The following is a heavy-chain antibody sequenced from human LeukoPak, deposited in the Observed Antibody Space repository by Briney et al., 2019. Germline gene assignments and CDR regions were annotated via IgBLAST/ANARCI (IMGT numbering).Heavy chain of an antibody. D-gene: IGHD6-19*01. CDR2: IKQDGSEK. CDR1: GFTFSSYW. V-gene: IGHV3-7*01. Sequence: GGSLRLSCAASGFTFSSYWMSWVRQAPGKGLEWVANIKQDGSEKYYVDSVKGRFTISRDNAKNSLYLQMNGLRAEDTAVYYCARDRLAVAGSLDYFDYWGQGTLVTVSS. CDR3: ARDRLAVAGSLDYFDY. J-gene: IGHJ4*02.